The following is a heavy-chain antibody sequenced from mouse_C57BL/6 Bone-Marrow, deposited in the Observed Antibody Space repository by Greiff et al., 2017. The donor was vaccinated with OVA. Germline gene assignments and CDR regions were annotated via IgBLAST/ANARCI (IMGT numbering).Heavy chain of an antibody. Sequence: VQLQQSGPELVKPGASVKISCKASGYSFTGYYMNWVKQSPEKSLEWIGEINPSTGGTTYNQKFKAKATLTVDKSSSTAYMQLKSLTSEDSAVYYSGRGRSGAFAYWGQGTLVTVSA. CDR2: INPSTGGT. CDR1: GYSFTGYY. CDR3: GRGRSGAFAY. D-gene: IGHD3-1*01. V-gene: IGHV1-42*01. J-gene: IGHJ3*01.